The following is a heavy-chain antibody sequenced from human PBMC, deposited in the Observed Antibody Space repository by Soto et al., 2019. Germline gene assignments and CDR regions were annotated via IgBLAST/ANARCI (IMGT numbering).Heavy chain of an antibody. Sequence: ASVKVSCKASGYTFITYGLSWVRQAPGQGLEWMGWISTFNGNTNYAQKFQGRVTMTTDTSTSTDYMELRSLGSDDTAVYSCARGGENFDYWGQGALVTVSS. J-gene: IGHJ4*02. CDR2: ISTFNGNT. V-gene: IGHV1-18*01. CDR1: GYTFITYG. D-gene: IGHD3-10*01. CDR3: ARGGENFDY.